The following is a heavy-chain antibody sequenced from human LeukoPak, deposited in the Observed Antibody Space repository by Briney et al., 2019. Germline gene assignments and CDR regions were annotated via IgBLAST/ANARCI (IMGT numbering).Heavy chain of an antibody. D-gene: IGHD1-26*01. J-gene: IGHJ4*02. CDR2: ISGTGGST. CDR1: GFTFSSYD. V-gene: IGHV3-23*01. Sequence: GGSLRLSCAASGFTFSSYDMSWVRQAPGKGLEWVSGISGTGGSTYYADSVKGRFTISRDNSKNTLYLQMNSLRAEDTAVYYCARALRIYYYFDYWGQGTLVTVSS. CDR3: ARALRIYYYFDY.